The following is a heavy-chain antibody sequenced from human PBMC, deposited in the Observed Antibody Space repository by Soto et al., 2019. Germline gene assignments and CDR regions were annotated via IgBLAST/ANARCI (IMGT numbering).Heavy chain of an antibody. CDR2: ISAYNGNT. V-gene: IGHV1-18*01. Sequence: QVQLVQSGAEVKKPGASVKVSCKASGYTFTSYGISWVRQAPGQGLEWMGWISAYNGNTNYAQKLQGRVTMTTDTSTSTAYMELRSLRPTDTAVYYCASSMETYYYFCMDAWRQGTTVTVSS. D-gene: IGHD1-1*01. J-gene: IGHJ6*02. CDR3: ASSMETYYYFCMDA. CDR1: GYTFTSYG.